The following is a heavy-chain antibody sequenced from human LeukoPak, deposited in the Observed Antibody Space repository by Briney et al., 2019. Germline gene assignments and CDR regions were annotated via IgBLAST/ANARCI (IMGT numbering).Heavy chain of an antibody. CDR3: ARASYCSDGSCYSDY. D-gene: IGHD2-15*01. Sequence: ASVTVSCMASGYTFTDYYMHWVRQAPGQGLEWMGWIYPNSGGTNYAQKFQGRVTMTRDTSISTAYMGLSRLTSDDTAVYYCARASYCSDGSCYSDYWGQGTLVTVSS. J-gene: IGHJ4*02. CDR1: GYTFTDYY. CDR2: IYPNSGGT. V-gene: IGHV1-2*02.